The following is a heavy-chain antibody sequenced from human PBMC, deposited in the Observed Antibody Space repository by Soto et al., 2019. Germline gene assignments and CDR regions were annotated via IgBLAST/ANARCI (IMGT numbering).Heavy chain of an antibody. CDR3: ARLGSSSNKYYFDY. J-gene: IGHJ4*02. CDR1: RYTLPIYY. Sequence: ASVNVSCNASRYTLPIYYMHWVRQTPRQGLEWMGIINPSGGSTSYAQKFQGRATMTRDTSTSTVYMAPSSLRSEDTAVYYCARLGSSSNKYYFDYWGQGTLATVPS. V-gene: IGHV1-46*03. D-gene: IGHD2-2*01. CDR2: INPSGGST.